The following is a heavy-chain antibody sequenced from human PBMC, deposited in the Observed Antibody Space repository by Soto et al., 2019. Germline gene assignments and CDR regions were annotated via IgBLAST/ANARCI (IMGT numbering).Heavy chain of an antibody. J-gene: IGHJ4*02. CDR2: IIPIFGTI. CDR1: GGTFSRYP. D-gene: IGHD4-4*01. V-gene: IGHV1-69*13. CDR3: ARPRTVAATKGYDY. Sequence: SVKGSCKASGGTFSRYPIAWVRQAPGHGLEWMGQIIPIFGTISHAQNFQGRITITADESTSTAYMELSSLRSDDTAVYYCARPRTVAATKGYDYWGRG.